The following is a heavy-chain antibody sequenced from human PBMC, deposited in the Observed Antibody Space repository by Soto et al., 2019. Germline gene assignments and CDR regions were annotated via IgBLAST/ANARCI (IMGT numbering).Heavy chain of an antibody. Sequence: PGGSLRLSCAASGFTFSSYSMNWVRQAPGKGLEWVSSISSSSSCIYYADSVKGRFTISRDNAKNSLYLQMNSLRAEDTAVYYCAIYFDTAMVQYCYYYYGMDVWGQGTTVTVSS. D-gene: IGHD5-18*01. CDR1: GFTFSSYS. CDR3: AIYFDTAMVQYCYYYYGMDV. CDR2: ISSSSSCI. J-gene: IGHJ6*02. V-gene: IGHV3-21*01.